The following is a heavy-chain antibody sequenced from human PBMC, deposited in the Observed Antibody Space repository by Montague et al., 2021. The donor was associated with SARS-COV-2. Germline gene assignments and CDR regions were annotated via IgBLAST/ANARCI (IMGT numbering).Heavy chain of an antibody. J-gene: IGHJ6*02. CDR1: GGSLSGYY. CDR3: ARVPYRWLFVPRYYGMDV. Sequence: SETLSLTCAVYGGSLSGYYWRWIRQPSGEGLEWIAEISHSGSTSYNPSLKSRVTISVDTSKNQFSLKLSSATAADMAVYYCARVPYRWLFVPRYYGMDVWGQGATVTVSS. CDR2: ISHSGST. V-gene: IGHV4-34*01. D-gene: IGHD2-8*02.